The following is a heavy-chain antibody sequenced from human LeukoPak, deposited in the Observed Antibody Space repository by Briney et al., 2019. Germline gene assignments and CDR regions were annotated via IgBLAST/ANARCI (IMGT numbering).Heavy chain of an antibody. J-gene: IGHJ4*02. V-gene: IGHV1-46*01. D-gene: IGHD6-13*01. Sequence: ASVKVSCKTSGYTFTSYYMHWVRQAPGHGLEWMGIINPSAGTTSYAQKFQGRVTITADESTSTAYMELSSLRSEDTAVYYCARDRIGIAIYFDYWGQGTLVTVSS. CDR3: ARDRIGIAIYFDY. CDR2: INPSAGTT. CDR1: GYTFTSYY.